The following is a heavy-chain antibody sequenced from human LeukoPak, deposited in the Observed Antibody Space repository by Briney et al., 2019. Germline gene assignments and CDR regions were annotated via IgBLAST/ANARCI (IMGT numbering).Heavy chain of an antibody. D-gene: IGHD3-10*01. CDR1: GYTFTNYG. CDR2: MSAYNGYT. V-gene: IGHV1-18*01. Sequence: GASVKVSCKASGYTFTNYGINWVRQAPGQGPEWMGWMSAYNGYTRYAQKFQGRVTMTTDTSTSTAYMELRSLRSDDTAVYYCARDGMVWFGETTDDRSAKNWFDPWGQGTLVTVSS. CDR3: ARDGMVWFGETTDDRSAKNWFDP. J-gene: IGHJ5*02.